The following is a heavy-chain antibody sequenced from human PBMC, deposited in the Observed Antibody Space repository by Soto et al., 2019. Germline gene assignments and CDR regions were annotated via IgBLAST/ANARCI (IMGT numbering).Heavy chain of an antibody. CDR3: AEAMPGGGFCSGTSCPTYYYGLDV. Sequence: PGGSLRLSCAASGFSFSNYCIHWVRQAPCKGLEWVALISYDGTNKYHADSVKGRFAISRDNSKNTLFLEMNSLRPEDTAVYYCAEAMPGGGFCSGTSCPTYYYGLDVLGQRATVTFSS. CDR1: GFSFSNYC. CDR2: ISYDGTNK. V-gene: IGHV3-30*03. J-gene: IGHJ6*02. D-gene: IGHD2-2*01.